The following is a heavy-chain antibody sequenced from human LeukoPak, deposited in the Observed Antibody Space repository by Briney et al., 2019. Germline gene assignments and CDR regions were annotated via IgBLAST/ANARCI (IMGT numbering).Heavy chain of an antibody. J-gene: IGHJ3*02. V-gene: IGHV1-18*01. Sequence: GASVKVSCKASGYTFTSYGISWVRQAPGQGLEWMGWISAYNGNTNYAQKLQGRVTMTTDTSTSTAYMKLRSLRSDDTAVYYCATLEPKYYGSGSYVDAFDIWGQGTMVTVSS. CDR2: ISAYNGNT. CDR3: ATLEPKYYGSGSYVDAFDI. CDR1: GYTFTSYG. D-gene: IGHD3-10*01.